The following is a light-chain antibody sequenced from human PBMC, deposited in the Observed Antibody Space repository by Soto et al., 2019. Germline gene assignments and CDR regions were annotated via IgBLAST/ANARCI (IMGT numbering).Light chain of an antibody. Sequence: QSVLTQSPSVSGAPGQRVTFSCTGSSSNIGGGYDVHWYQQLPGTAPKLLIHGDTKRPSGVADRFSGSKSGTSASLAITGLQAEDEADYYCQSYDRSLSAWVFGGGTKLTVL. CDR2: GDT. J-gene: IGLJ3*02. CDR1: SSNIGGGYD. V-gene: IGLV1-40*01. CDR3: QSYDRSLSAWV.